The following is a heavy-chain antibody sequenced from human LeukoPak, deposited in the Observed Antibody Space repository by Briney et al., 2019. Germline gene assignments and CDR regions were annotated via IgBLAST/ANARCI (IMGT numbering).Heavy chain of an antibody. V-gene: IGHV3-21*01. CDR1: GFTFSSYA. CDR3: ARDFYDSSGYSISWFDP. D-gene: IGHD3-22*01. Sequence: GGSLRLSCAASGFTFSSYAMSWVRQAPGKGLEWVSSISSSSSYIYYADSVKGRFTISRDNAKNSLYLQMNSLRAEDTAVYYCARDFYDSSGYSISWFDPWGQGTLVTVSS. J-gene: IGHJ5*02. CDR2: ISSSSSYI.